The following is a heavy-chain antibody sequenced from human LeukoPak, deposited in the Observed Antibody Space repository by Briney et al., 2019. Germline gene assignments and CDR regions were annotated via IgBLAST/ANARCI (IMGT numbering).Heavy chain of an antibody. V-gene: IGHV1-69*05. CDR1: GGTFSSYA. CDR3: ARDRSGYQNNPNRFDP. CDR2: IIPIFGTA. D-gene: IGHD5-12*01. Sequence: SVKVSCKASGGTFSSYAIGWVRQAPGQGLEWMGRIIPIFGTANYAQKFQGRVTIATDESTSTAYMELSSLRSEDTAVYYCARDRSGYQNNPNRFDPWGQGTLVTVSS. J-gene: IGHJ5*02.